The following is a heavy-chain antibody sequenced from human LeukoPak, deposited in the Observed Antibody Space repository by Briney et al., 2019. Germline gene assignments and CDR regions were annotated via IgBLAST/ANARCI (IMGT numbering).Heavy chain of an antibody. CDR1: GITVSNYG. J-gene: IGHJ4*02. CDR3: AKRGVVIRVILVGFHKEAYYFDS. V-gene: IGHV3-23*01. CDR2: ISGSGGGT. Sequence: GGSLRLSCAVSGITVSNYGMSWVRQAPGKGLEWVAGISGSGGGTNYADSVKGRFTISRDNFKNTLYLQMNSLRAEDTAVYFCAKRGVVIRVILVGFHKEAYYFDSWGQGALVNVSS. D-gene: IGHD3-22*01.